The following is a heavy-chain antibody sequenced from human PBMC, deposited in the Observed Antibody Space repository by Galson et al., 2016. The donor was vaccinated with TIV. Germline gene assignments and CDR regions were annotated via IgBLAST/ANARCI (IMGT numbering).Heavy chain of an antibody. V-gene: IGHV3-7*01. D-gene: IGHD2-2*02. CDR3: ARSLLYYDPYYLDY. CDR2: INLDGSKK. Sequence: SLRLSCAASGLIVSDNYMTWVRQAPGKGLEWVANINLDGSKKYYVDSVRGRFTISRDNPKNSLYLQLNSLRAEDTAVYYCARSLLYYDPYYLDYWGQGTLVSVSS. CDR1: GLIVSDNY. J-gene: IGHJ4*02.